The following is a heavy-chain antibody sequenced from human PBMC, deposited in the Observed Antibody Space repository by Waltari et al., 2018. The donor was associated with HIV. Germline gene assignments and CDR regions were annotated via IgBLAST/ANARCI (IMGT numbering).Heavy chain of an antibody. V-gene: IGHV1-24*01. D-gene: IGHD3-10*01. CDR1: GPTLSELS. CDR3: ATDFSGMVRAYSYYSLDV. Sequence: QVQLVQSGAEVKKPGASVKVSCKVSGPTLSELSMHWVRQVPGKGLEWMGKLDPEDDETIYEQKFQGRVTMTEDPTSDKAYMELSSLTSGDTAVYYCATDFSGMVRAYSYYSLDVWGQGTTVTVSS. J-gene: IGHJ6*02. CDR2: LDPEDDET.